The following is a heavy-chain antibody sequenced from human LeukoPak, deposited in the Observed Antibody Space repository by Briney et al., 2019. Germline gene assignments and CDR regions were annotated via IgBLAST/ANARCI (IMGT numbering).Heavy chain of an antibody. CDR2: IKQDGSEK. D-gene: IGHD3-16*02. CDR3: ARVYDYVWGSYRWEAFDI. Sequence: GGSLRLSCAASGFTFSSYWMSWVRQAPGKGLEWVANIKQDGSEKYYVDSVKGRFTISRDNAKNSLYLQMNSLRAEDTAVYYCARVYDYVWGSYRWEAFDIWGQGTMVTVSS. J-gene: IGHJ3*02. V-gene: IGHV3-7*01. CDR1: GFTFSSYW.